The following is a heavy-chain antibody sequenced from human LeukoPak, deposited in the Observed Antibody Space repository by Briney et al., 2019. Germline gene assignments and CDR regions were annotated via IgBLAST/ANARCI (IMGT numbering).Heavy chain of an antibody. D-gene: IGHD1-26*01. CDR2: IRGSGGST. CDR3: AKDPRVGATAAEYFQY. J-gene: IGHJ1*01. CDR1: GFTFSTYA. V-gene: IGHV3-23*01. Sequence: PGGSLRLSCAASGFTFSTYAMSWVRQAPGKGLDWVSAIRGSGGSTYYADSVKGRFTISRDNSKNTLYLQMNSLRAEDTAVYYCAKDPRVGATAAEYFQYWGQGTLVTVSS.